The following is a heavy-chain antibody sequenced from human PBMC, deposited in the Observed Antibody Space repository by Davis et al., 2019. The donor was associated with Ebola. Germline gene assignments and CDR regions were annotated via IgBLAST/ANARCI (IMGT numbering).Heavy chain of an antibody. CDR2: IKQDGSEK. J-gene: IGHJ3*02. CDR1: GFTFSSYA. Sequence: GGSLRLSCAASGFTFSSYAMSWVRQAPGKGLEWVANIKQDGSEKYYVDSVKGRFTISRDNAKNSLYLQMNSLRAEDTAVYYCARRVVVIASDAFDIWGQGTMVTVSS. V-gene: IGHV3-7*03. CDR3: ARRVVVIASDAFDI. D-gene: IGHD2-21*01.